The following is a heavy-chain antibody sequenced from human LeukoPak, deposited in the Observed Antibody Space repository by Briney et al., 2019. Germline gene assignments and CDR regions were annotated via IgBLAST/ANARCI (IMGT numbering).Heavy chain of an antibody. V-gene: IGHV7-4-1*02. CDR1: GYTFTTYA. Sequence: GASVKVSCKASGYTFTTYAMNWVRQAPGQGLEWMGWINTNTGNPTYAQGFTGRFVFPLDTSVSTAYLQISSLKAEDTAVYYCARGAARRVYYFDYWGQGTLVTVSS. CDR2: INTNTGNP. J-gene: IGHJ4*02. CDR3: ARGAARRVYYFDY. D-gene: IGHD6-6*01.